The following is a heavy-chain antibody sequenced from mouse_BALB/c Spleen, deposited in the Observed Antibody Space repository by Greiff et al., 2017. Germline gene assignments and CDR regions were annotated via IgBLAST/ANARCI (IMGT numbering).Heavy chain of an antibody. D-gene: IGHD2-4*01. V-gene: IGHV5-6-4*01. CDR1: GFTFSSYT. CDR2: ISSGGSYT. CDR3: TRYDYGLDY. Sequence: EVKLMESGGGLVKPGGSLKLSCAASGFTFSSYTMSWVRQTPEKRLEWVATISSGGSYTYYPDSVKGRFTISRDNAKNTLYLQMSSLKSEDTAMYYCTRYDYGLDYWGQGTTLTVSS. J-gene: IGHJ2*01.